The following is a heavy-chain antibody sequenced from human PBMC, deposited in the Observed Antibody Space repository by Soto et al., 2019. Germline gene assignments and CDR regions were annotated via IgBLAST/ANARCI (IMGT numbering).Heavy chain of an antibody. J-gene: IGHJ3*01. D-gene: IGHD3-10*01. CDR1: GGSVSSGSYY. CDR3: ASTSSGNKNDAFDH. Sequence: PSGTLSLTCTVSGGSVSSGSYYWSWIRQPPGKGLEWIGYIYYSGSTNYNPSLKSRVTIPVDTSKNQFSLKLSSVTAADTAVYYCASTSSGNKNDAFDHWGQGRMVTV. V-gene: IGHV4-61*01. CDR2: IYYSGST.